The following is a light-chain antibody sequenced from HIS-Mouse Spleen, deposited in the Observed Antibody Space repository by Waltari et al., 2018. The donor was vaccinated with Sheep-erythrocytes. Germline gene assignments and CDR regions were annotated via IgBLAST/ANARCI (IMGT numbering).Light chain of an antibody. CDR1: QSLLHSNGYNY. Sequence: DIVMTQSPLSLPVTPGEPASISCRSSQSLLHSNGYNYLDWYLQKPGQSPQLLIYLGSNRASGVPDRFSGSGSGTDFTLKIIRVEAEDVGVYYCMQALQTPIFTFGPGTKVDIK. V-gene: IGKV2-28*01. CDR2: LGS. J-gene: IGKJ3*01. CDR3: MQALQTPIFT.